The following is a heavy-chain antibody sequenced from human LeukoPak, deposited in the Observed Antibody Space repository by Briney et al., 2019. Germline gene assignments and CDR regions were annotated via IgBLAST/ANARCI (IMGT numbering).Heavy chain of an antibody. Sequence: SETLSLTCTVSGGSISSYYWSWIRQPPGKGLEWIGYIYYSGSTNYNPSLKSRVIISVDTSKNQFSLKLSSVTAADTAVYYCAKRTWFGELSFDYWGQGTLVTVSS. V-gene: IGHV4-59*12. CDR3: AKRTWFGELSFDY. CDR1: GGSISSYY. D-gene: IGHD3-10*01. J-gene: IGHJ4*02. CDR2: IYYSGST.